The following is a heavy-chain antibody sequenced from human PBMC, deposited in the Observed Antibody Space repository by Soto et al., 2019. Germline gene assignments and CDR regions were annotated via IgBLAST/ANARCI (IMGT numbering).Heavy chain of an antibody. Sequence: QVQLQESGPGLVKPSQTLSLTCTVSGGSISSDGYYWSWIRQHPGKGLEWIGYIYYSGSTYYNPSLNRRVTISLDTSKNQFPLKLNSVTVADTAVYYCARDLRGYGTVDYWGQGTLVTVSS. CDR1: GGSISSDGYY. CDR2: IYYSGST. V-gene: IGHV4-31*03. CDR3: ARDLRGYGTVDY. J-gene: IGHJ4*02. D-gene: IGHD5-18*01.